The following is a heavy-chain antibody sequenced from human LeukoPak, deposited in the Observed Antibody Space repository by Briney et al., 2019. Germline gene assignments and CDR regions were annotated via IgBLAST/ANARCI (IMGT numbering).Heavy chain of an antibody. CDR1: GFTFSSYG. Sequence: GGSLRLSCAASGFTFSSYGMHWVRQAPGKGLEWVAVIWYDGSNKYYADSVKGRFTISRDNSKNTLYLQMNSLRAEDTAVYYCARVRVVVVADAAFGIWGQGTMVTVSS. J-gene: IGHJ3*02. CDR2: IWYDGSNK. V-gene: IGHV3-33*01. CDR3: ARVRVVVVADAAFGI. D-gene: IGHD2-15*01.